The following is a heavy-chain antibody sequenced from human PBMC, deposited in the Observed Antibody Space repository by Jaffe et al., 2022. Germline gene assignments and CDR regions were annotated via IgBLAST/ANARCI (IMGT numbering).Heavy chain of an antibody. J-gene: IGHJ2*01. CDR1: GFTFSSYG. CDR2: IRYDGSNK. Sequence: QVQLVESGGGVVQPGGSLRLSCAASGFTFSSYGMHWVRQAPGKGLEWVAFIRYDGSNKYYADSVKGRFTISRDNSKNTLYLQMNSLRAEDTAVYYCAKGGGYDFSSWYFDLWGRGTLVTVSS. CDR3: AKGGGYDFSSWYFDL. V-gene: IGHV3-30*02. D-gene: IGHD5-12*01.